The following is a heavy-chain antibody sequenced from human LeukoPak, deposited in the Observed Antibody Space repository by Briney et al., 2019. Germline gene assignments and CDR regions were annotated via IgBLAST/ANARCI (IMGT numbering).Heavy chain of an antibody. D-gene: IGHD4-17*01. Sequence: SETLSLTCTVSGGSISSGDYYWSWIRQPPGKGLEWIGYIYYSGSTYYNPSLKSRVTISVDTSKSQFSLKLSSVTAADTAVYYCARVTTVTTVVTYWGQGTLVTVSS. CDR1: GGSISSGDYY. V-gene: IGHV4-30-4*01. CDR2: IYYSGST. CDR3: ARVTTVTTVVTY. J-gene: IGHJ4*02.